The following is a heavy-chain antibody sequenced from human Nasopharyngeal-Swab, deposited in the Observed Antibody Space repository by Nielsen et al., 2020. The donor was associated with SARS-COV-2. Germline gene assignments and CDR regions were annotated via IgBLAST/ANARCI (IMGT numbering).Heavy chain of an antibody. D-gene: IGHD2-2*01. V-gene: IGHV5-51*01. CDR2: IYAGDSDT. CDR3: ARRKFQLLSGYYYYYMDV. Sequence: GESLKISCKGSGYSFTNYWIAWVRQMPGKGLEWMGIIYAGDSDTRYSPSFQGQVTISVDKSIKTAYLQWSSLKASDTAMYFCARRKFQLLSGYYYYYMDVWGQGTTVTVSS. J-gene: IGHJ6*03. CDR1: GYSFTNYW.